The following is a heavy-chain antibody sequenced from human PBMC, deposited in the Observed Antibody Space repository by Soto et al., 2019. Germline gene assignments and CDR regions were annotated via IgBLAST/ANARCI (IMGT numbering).Heavy chain of an antibody. CDR3: ARDPEVFGSGAVAGRGFDP. Sequence: VASVKVSCKASGYTFNRYGISWVRQAPGQGLEWMGWISAYNGNTNYAQKLQGRVTMTTDTSTSTAYMELRSLRSDDTAVYYCARDPEVFGSGAVAGRGFDPWGQGTLVTVSS. CDR1: GYTFNRYG. D-gene: IGHD6-19*01. V-gene: IGHV1-18*01. J-gene: IGHJ5*02. CDR2: ISAYNGNT.